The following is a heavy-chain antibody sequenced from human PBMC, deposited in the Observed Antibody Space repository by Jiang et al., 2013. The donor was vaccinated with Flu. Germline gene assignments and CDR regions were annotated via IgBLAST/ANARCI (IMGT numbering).Heavy chain of an antibody. CDR3: TRPLVGATTPNDLYYFDY. CDR1: GFTFGDYA. V-gene: IGHV3-49*05. CDR2: IRSKAYGGTT. D-gene: IGHD1-26*01. Sequence: GLVKPGRSLRLSCTASGFTFGDYAMSWFRQAPGKGLEWVGFIRSKAYGGTTEYAASVKGRFTISRDDSKSIAYLQMNSLKTEDTAVYYCTRPLVGATTPNDLYYFDYWGQGTLVTVSS. J-gene: IGHJ4*02.